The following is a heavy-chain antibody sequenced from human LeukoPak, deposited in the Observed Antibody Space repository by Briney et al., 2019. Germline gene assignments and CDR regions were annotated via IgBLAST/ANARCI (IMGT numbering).Heavy chain of an antibody. CDR3: ARGRRYSSSSGPNWFDP. CDR2: MNPNSGNT. D-gene: IGHD6-13*01. Sequence: ASVKVSCKASGYTFTSYDTNWVRQATGQGLEWMGWMNPNSGNTGYAQKFQGRVTMTRNTSISTAYMELSSLRSEDTAVYYCARGRRYSSSSGPNWFDPWGQGTLVTVSS. CDR1: GYTFTSYD. V-gene: IGHV1-8*01. J-gene: IGHJ5*02.